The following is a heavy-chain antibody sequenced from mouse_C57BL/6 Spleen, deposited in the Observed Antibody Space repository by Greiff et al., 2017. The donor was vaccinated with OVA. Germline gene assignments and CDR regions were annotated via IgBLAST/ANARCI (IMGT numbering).Heavy chain of an antibody. J-gene: IGHJ2*01. CDR1: GYAFTNYL. CDR2: INPGSGGT. D-gene: IGHD2-9*01. V-gene: IGHV1-54*01. Sequence: QVQLQQSGAELVRPGTSVKVSCKASGYAFTNYLIEWVKQRPGQGLEWIGVINPGSGGTNYNEKFKGKATLTADKSSSTAYMQLSSLTSEDSAVYFCARTYYGYGFDYWGQGTTLTVSS. CDR3: ARTYYGYGFDY.